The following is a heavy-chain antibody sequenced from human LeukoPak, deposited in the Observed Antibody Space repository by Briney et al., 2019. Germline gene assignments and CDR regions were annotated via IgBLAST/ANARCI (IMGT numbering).Heavy chain of an antibody. D-gene: IGHD3-3*01. CDR3: AKGTRYDFWSGYGTYYFDY. CDR2: ISWNSGSI. CDR1: GFTFDDYA. J-gene: IGHJ4*02. Sequence: GRSLRLSCAASGFTFDDYAMHWVRQAPGKGLEWVSGISWNSGSIGYADSVKGRFTISRDNAKNSLYLQMNSLRAEDTALYYCAKGTRYDFWSGYGTYYFDYWGQGTTVTVSS. V-gene: IGHV3-9*01.